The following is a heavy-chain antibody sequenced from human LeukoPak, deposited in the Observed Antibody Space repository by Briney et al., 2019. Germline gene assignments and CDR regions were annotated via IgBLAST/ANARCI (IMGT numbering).Heavy chain of an antibody. V-gene: IGHV1-69*05. D-gene: IGHD4-17*01. CDR2: IIPIFGTA. J-gene: IGHJ4*02. Sequence: SVKVSCKASGGTFSSYAISWVRQAPGQGLEWMGRIIPIFGTANYAQKFLGRVTITTDESTSTAYMELSSLRSEDTAVYYCARLRVDYGDYARQGSYWGQGTLVTVSS. CDR3: ARLRVDYGDYARQGSY. CDR1: GGTFSSYA.